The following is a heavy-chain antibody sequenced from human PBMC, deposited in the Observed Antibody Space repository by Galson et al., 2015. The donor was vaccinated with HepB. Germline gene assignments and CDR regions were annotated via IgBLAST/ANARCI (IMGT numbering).Heavy chain of an antibody. D-gene: IGHD6-19*01. V-gene: IGHV3-21*01. CDR3: ARDNKQWTSKPPWFDP. J-gene: IGHJ5*02. Sequence: SLRLSCAASGFTFSSYSMNWVRQAPGKGLEWVSSISSSSSYIYYADSVKGRFTISRDNAKNSLYLQMNSLRAEDTAVYYCARDNKQWTSKPPWFDPWGQGTLVTVSS. CDR2: ISSSSSYI. CDR1: GFTFSSYS.